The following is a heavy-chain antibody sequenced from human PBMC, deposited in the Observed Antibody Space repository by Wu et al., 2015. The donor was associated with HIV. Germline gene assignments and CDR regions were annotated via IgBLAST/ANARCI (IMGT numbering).Heavy chain of an antibody. J-gene: IGHJ5*02. CDR1: GGTFSGYA. CDR2: IIPVFGTT. V-gene: IGHV1-69*05. Sequence: VQSGAEVKKPGSSVNVSCQAFGGTFSGYAVNWVRQAPGQGLEWMGGIIPVFGTTSYAQKFRGRVTITTDASTNTAYMELTGLRSADTAVYYCAGGILVRGSERWFDPWGQGTLVTVSS. D-gene: IGHD1-1*01. CDR3: AGGILVRGSERWFDP.